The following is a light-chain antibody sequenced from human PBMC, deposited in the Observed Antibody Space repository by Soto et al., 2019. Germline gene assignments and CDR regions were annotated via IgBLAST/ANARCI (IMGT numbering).Light chain of an antibody. CDR1: QDISNY. V-gene: IGKV1-33*01. J-gene: IGKJ1*01. CDR3: QQYNNWPPDRT. CDR2: DAS. Sequence: DIQMTQSPSSLSASVGDRVTITCQASQDISNYLNWYQQKPGKAPKLLIYDASNLETGVPSRFSGSGSGTDFTFTISSLQPEDIATYYCQQYNNWPPDRTFGQGTKVEIK.